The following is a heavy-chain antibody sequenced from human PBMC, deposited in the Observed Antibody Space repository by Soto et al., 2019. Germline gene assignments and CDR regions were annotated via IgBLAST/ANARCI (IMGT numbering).Heavy chain of an antibody. CDR2: ISSIGVAT. CDR1: GFTFSIHE. CDR3: AREGRVGGIDY. D-gene: IGHD6-19*01. J-gene: IGHJ4*02. V-gene: IGHV3-48*03. Sequence: GGSLRLSCAAPGFTFSIHEMNWVRQAPGKGLEWVSYISSIGVATYYADSVKGRFTISRDNAKNSLYLQMNSLRAEDTAVYYCAREGRVGGIDYWGQGTPVTVSS.